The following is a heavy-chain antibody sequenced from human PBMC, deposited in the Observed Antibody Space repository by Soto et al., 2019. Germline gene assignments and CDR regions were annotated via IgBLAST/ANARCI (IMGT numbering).Heavy chain of an antibody. Sequence: QVQLVESGGGVVQPGRSLRLSCAASGFTFSSYAMHWVRQAPGKGLEWVAVISYDGSNKYYADSVKGRFTISRDNSKNTLYLQMNSLRAEDTAVYYCARDPYSGSCPGRTQFDYWGQGTLVTVSS. V-gene: IGHV3-30-3*01. CDR3: ARDPYSGSCPGRTQFDY. D-gene: IGHD1-26*01. J-gene: IGHJ4*02. CDR1: GFTFSSYA. CDR2: ISYDGSNK.